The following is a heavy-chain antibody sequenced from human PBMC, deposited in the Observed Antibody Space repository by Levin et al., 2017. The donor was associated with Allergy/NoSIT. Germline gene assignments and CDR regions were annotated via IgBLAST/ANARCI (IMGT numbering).Heavy chain of an antibody. CDR3: ADVGRASGNFDL. J-gene: IGHJ2*01. Sequence: GGSLRLSCAASGFTFSDHYMDWVRQAPGKGLEWVSRIRNKVQSYTTEYAASVKGRFTVSRDDSKNSVYLQMNSLKTEDTAVYYCADVGRASGNFDLWGRGTLVTVSS. CDR2: IRNKVQSYTT. V-gene: IGHV3-72*01. D-gene: IGHD3-10*01. CDR1: GFTFSDHY.